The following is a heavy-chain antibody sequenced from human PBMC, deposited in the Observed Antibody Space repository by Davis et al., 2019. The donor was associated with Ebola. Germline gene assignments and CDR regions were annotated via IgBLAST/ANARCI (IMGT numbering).Heavy chain of an antibody. CDR3: ARVLPANGMDV. D-gene: IGHD2-2*01. CDR2: LYHGGGT. Sequence: MPSETLSLTCTVSGGYISGYYWSWIRQPPGKGLEWIGNLYHGGGTNYSPSLKSRLTISVDTSKNQFSLKLSSVTAADTAVYYCARVLPANGMDVWGQGTTVTVSS. V-gene: IGHV4-59*01. J-gene: IGHJ6*02. CDR1: GGYISGYY.